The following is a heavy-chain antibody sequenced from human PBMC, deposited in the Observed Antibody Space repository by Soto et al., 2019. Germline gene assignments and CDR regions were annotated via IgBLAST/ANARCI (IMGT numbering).Heavy chain of an antibody. CDR1: GYTFTSYG. V-gene: IGHV1-18*01. Sequence: QVQLVQSGAEVKKPGASVKVSCKASGYTFTSYGISWVRQAPGQGLEWMGWISPYNGNTKYAQKLQGRDTMTTDTYTSTAYMELRSLRSGDPAVFSCARAEAAHTFDPWGQGILVTVSS. J-gene: IGHJ5*02. CDR2: ISPYNGNT. CDR3: ARAEAAHTFDP.